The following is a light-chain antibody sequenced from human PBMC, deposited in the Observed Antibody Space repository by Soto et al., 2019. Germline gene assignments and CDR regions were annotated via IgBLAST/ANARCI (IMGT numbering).Light chain of an antibody. CDR3: SSYTSRRTYV. CDR2: DVS. V-gene: IGLV2-14*01. CDR1: SSDVGGYNY. Sequence: QSVLTQPASVSGSPGQSITISCTGTSSDVGGYNYVSWYQQHPGKAPKLMIYDVSNRPSGVSNRFSGSKSGNTASLTISGLQAEDEADYYCSSYTSRRTYVFGTG. J-gene: IGLJ1*01.